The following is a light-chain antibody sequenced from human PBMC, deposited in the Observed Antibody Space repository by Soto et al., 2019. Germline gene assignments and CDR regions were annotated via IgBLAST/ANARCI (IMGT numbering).Light chain of an antibody. CDR2: GAS. J-gene: IGKJ1*01. Sequence: EIMMTQSPCPLSVSPVEIYTLSCRASQSVSSSLAWYQQKPGQAPRLLIYGASTRATGIPARFSGSGSGTEFNLTINSLQSEDFAVYYCQQYNNWWTFGQGTKVDIK. CDR3: QQYNNWWT. V-gene: IGKV3-15*01. CDR1: QSVSSS.